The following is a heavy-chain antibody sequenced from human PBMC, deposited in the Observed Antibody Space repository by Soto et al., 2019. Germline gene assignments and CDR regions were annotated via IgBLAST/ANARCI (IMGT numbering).Heavy chain of an antibody. CDR2: ISSSGSTI. CDR1: GFTFSDYY. J-gene: IGHJ4*02. V-gene: IGHV3-11*01. D-gene: IGHD3-22*01. Sequence: QVQLVESGGGLVKPGGSLRLSCAASGFTFSDYYMSWIRQAPGKGLEWVSYISSSGSTIYYEDSVKGRFTISRDNAKNSLDLQMNSLRAEDTAVYYWARSHLYYDSSGYPDYWGQGTLVTVSS. CDR3: ARSHLYYDSSGYPDY.